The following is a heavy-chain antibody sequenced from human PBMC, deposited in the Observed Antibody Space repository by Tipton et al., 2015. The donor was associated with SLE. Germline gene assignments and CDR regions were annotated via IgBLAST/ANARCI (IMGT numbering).Heavy chain of an antibody. CDR1: CGSVSSGSYY. V-gene: IGHV4-61*01. CDR2: IYYSGST. CDR3: AKERGRYQLLDAFDI. D-gene: IGHD2-2*01. Sequence: TLSLTCTVSCGSVSSGSYYWSWIRQPPGKGLEWIGYIYYSGSTNYNPSLKSRVTISVDTSKNQFSLKLNSVTAADTAMYYCAKERGRYQLLDAFDIWGQGTMVTVSS. J-gene: IGHJ3*02.